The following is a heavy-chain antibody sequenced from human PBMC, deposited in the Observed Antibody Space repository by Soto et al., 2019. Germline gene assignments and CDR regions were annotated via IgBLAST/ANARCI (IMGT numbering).Heavy chain of an antibody. V-gene: IGHV3-30*18. Sequence: GGSLRLSCAASGFTFSSYGMHWVRQAPGKGLEWVAVISYDGSNKYYADSVKGRFTISRDNSKNTLYLQMNSLRAEDTAVYYCAKDPRGGTTGRDAFDIWGQGTMVTVSS. J-gene: IGHJ3*02. CDR2: ISYDGSNK. CDR1: GFTFSSYG. D-gene: IGHD1-1*01. CDR3: AKDPRGGTTGRDAFDI.